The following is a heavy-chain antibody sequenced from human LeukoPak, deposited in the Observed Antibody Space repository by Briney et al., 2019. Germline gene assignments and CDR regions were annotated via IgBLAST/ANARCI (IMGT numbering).Heavy chain of an antibody. D-gene: IGHD3-3*01. V-gene: IGHV3-30*02. CDR1: GFTFSSYG. Sequence: GGSLRLSCAASGFTFSSYGMHWVRQAPGKGLEWVAFIRYDGSNKYYADSVKGRFTISRDNSKNTLYLQMNSLRAEDTAVYYCAKDQGRITMANDAFDIWGQGTMVTVSS. CDR3: AKDQGRITMANDAFDI. CDR2: IRYDGSNK. J-gene: IGHJ3*02.